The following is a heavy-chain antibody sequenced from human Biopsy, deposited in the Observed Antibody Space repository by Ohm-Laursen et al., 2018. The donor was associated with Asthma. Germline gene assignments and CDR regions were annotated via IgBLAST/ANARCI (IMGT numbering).Heavy chain of an antibody. Sequence: SLRLSCAASGFTLTTYAIHWVRQAPGKGLEWVAVISYDGSTKYSADSVKGRFIVSRDISKNILSLQMNSLRPEDTAVYYCARDVVWFREVGGMDVWGQGTTVTVSS. CDR2: ISYDGSTK. J-gene: IGHJ6*02. D-gene: IGHD3-10*01. V-gene: IGHV3-30*03. CDR3: ARDVVWFREVGGMDV. CDR1: GFTLTTYA.